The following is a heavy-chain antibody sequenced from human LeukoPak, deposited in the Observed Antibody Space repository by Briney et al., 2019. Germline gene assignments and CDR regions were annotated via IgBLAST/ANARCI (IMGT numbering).Heavy chain of an antibody. D-gene: IGHD3-3*01. V-gene: IGHV3-30-3*01. Sequence: GGSLRLSCAASGFTFSSYAMHWVRQAPGKGLEWVAVISYDGSNKYYADSVKGRFTISRDNSKNTLYLQMNSLRAEDTAVYYCAKVFFPNYDFWSGYCDYWGQGTLVTVSS. J-gene: IGHJ4*02. CDR2: ISYDGSNK. CDR1: GFTFSSYA. CDR3: AKVFFPNYDFWSGYCDY.